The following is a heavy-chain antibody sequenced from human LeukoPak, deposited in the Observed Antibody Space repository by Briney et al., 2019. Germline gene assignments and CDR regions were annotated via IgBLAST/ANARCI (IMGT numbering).Heavy chain of an antibody. D-gene: IGHD5-18*01. CDR3: AGDRYRGYSYGYTHDAFDI. Sequence: GGSLRLSCAASGFTFSSYSMNWVRQAPGKGLEWVSSISSSSSYIYYADSVKGRFTISRDNAKNSLYLQMNSLRAEDTAVYYCAGDRYRGYSYGYTHDAFDIWGQGTMVTVSS. CDR1: GFTFSSYS. V-gene: IGHV3-21*01. J-gene: IGHJ3*02. CDR2: ISSSSSYI.